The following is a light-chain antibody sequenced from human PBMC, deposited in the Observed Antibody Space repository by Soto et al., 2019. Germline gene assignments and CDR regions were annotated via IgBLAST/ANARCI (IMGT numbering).Light chain of an antibody. CDR2: GAS. J-gene: IGKJ5*01. V-gene: IGKV3-20*01. Sequence: ESVLAQSPGTLSLSPGERATLSCRASQSVSSSFLAWYQQKPGQAPRLLIYGASRRATGIPDRYSGSGSGTDFTLTISRLEPEDFAVYYCQQYGSSFTFGPATRLEIK. CDR3: QQYGSSFT. CDR1: QSVSSSF.